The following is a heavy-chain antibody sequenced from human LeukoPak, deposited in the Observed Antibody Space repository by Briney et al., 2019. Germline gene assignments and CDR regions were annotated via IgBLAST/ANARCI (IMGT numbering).Heavy chain of an antibody. J-gene: IGHJ4*02. D-gene: IGHD6-19*01. CDR3: ERAGYSSGWYVDYYFDY. CDR2: IIPIFGTA. CDR1: GGTFSSYA. Sequence: SVKVSCKASGGTFSSYAISWVRQAPGQGLEWMGGIIPIFGTANYAQKFQGRVTITADESTSTAYMELSSLRSEDTAVYYCERAGYSSGWYVDYYFDYWGQGTLVTVSS. V-gene: IGHV1-69*01.